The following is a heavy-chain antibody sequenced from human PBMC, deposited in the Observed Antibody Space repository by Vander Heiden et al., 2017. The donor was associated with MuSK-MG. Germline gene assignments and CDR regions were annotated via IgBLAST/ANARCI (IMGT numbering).Heavy chain of an antibody. D-gene: IGHD3-16*01. CDR3: ARHPPGLRLGNNWFDP. CDR1: GGSISSSYYY. J-gene: IGHJ5*02. CDR2: ISYSGRT. Sequence: QLQLQESGPGLVKPSETLSLTCTVSGGSISSSYYYWGWIRQSPGKGLEWLGTISYSGRTYYDPSLKSRVRISVDTSKNQFSLKLTSVTAADTAVFYCARHPPGLRLGNNWFDPWGQGTLVTVSS. V-gene: IGHV4-39*01.